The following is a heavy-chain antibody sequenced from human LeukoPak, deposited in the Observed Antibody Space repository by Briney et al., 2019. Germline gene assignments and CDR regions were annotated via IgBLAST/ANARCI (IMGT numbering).Heavy chain of an antibody. CDR1: GFTFDDYG. Sequence: SGGSLRLSCAASGFTFDDYGMSWVSQAPGKGLEWVSGINWNGGSTGYADSVKGRFTISRDNAKNSLYLQMNSLRAEDTALYYCARYPLYSSRRRVDYWGQGTLVTVSS. J-gene: IGHJ4*02. V-gene: IGHV3-20*04. CDR2: INWNGGST. CDR3: ARYPLYSSRRRVDY. D-gene: IGHD6-13*01.